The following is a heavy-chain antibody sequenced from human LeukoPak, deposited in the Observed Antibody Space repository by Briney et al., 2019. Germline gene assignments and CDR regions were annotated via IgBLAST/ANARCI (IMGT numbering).Heavy chain of an antibody. J-gene: IGHJ4*02. D-gene: IGHD6-6*01. V-gene: IGHV3-23*01. CDR1: GFTFSSYA. Sequence: PGGSLRLSCAASGFTFSSYATSWVRQAPGKGLEWVSAISASGGSTYYADSVKGRFTISRDNSKNTLYLQMTSLRAEDTAVYYCATDGHGTRPLDYWGQGTLVTVSS. CDR3: ATDGHGTRPLDY. CDR2: ISASGGST.